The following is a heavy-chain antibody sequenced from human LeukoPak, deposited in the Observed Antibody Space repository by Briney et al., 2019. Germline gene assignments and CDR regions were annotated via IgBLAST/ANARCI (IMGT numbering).Heavy chain of an antibody. V-gene: IGHV3-23*01. J-gene: IGHJ6*02. CDR2: ISGSGGST. CDR3: AKGDVVVPAAIWGYYYYYGMDV. Sequence: GGSLRLSCAASGFTFSSYAMSWVRQAPGKGLEWVSAISGSGGSTYYADSVKGRFTISRDNSKNTLYLQMNSLRAEDTAVYYCAKGDVVVPAAIWGYYYYYGMDVWGQGTTVTVSS. D-gene: IGHD2-2*02. CDR1: GFTFSSYA.